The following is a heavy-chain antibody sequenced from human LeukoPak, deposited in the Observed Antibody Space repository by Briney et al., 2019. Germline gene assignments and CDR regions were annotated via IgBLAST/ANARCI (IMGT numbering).Heavy chain of an antibody. V-gene: IGHV4-59*01. Sequence: SETLSLTCTVSGGSISSYYWSWIRQPPGKGLEWIGYIYYSGSTNYNPSLKSRVTISVDTSKNQFSLKLGSVTAADTAVYYCARGGRWLQLSRAFDIWGQGTMVTVSS. J-gene: IGHJ3*02. CDR3: ARGGRWLQLSRAFDI. CDR2: IYYSGST. D-gene: IGHD5-24*01. CDR1: GGSISSYY.